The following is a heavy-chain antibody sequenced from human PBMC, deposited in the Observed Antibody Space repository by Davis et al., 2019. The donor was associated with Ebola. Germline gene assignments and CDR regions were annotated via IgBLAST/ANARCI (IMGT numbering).Heavy chain of an antibody. CDR2: ISHDGSNK. J-gene: IGHJ4*02. CDR1: GFTFSSYG. Sequence: GESLKISCAASGFTFSSYGMHWVRQAPGKGLEWVAVISHDGSNKYYADSVKGRFTISRDNSKNTLYLQMNSLRAEDTAVYYCAKDRKANGYSFRYYFDYWGQGTLVTVSS. V-gene: IGHV3-30*18. CDR3: AKDRKANGYSFRYYFDY. D-gene: IGHD5-18*01.